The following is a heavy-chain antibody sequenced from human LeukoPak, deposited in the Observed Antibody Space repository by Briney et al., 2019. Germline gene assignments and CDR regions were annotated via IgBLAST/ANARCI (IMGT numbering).Heavy chain of an antibody. D-gene: IGHD2-2*01. V-gene: IGHV1-2*02. CDR1: GYTFTGYY. J-gene: IGHJ4*02. CDR3: AREQYCSSTSCYHY. CDR2: INPNSGGT. Sequence: ASVKVSCKASGYTFTGYYMHWVRQAPGQGLEWMGWINPNSGGTNYAQKFQSRVTMTRDTSISTAYMELSRLRSDDTAVYYCAREQYCSSTSCYHYWGQGTLVTVSS.